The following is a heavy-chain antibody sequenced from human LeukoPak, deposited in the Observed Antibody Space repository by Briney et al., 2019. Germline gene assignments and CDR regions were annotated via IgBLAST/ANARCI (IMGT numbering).Heavy chain of an antibody. CDR3: ARDSSSWYYFDY. Sequence: GGSLRLSCAASGFTFSDYYMSWIRQAPGKGLEWASYISSSGSTIYYADSVKGRFTISRDNAKNSLYLQMNSLRAEDTAVYYCARDSSSWYYFDYWGQGTLVTVSS. V-gene: IGHV3-11*01. J-gene: IGHJ4*02. CDR1: GFTFSDYY. CDR2: ISSSGSTI. D-gene: IGHD6-13*01.